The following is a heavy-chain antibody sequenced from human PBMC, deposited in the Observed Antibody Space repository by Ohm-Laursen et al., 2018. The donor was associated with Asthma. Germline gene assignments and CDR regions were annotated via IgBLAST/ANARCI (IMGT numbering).Heavy chain of an antibody. J-gene: IGHJ5*02. D-gene: IGHD3-10*01. CDR2: INTNTGNP. CDR3: AREGAFYGSGSGGWFDP. V-gene: IGHV7-4-1*02. CDR1: GYTFTSYA. Sequence: GASVKVSCNASGYTFTSYAMNWVRQAPGQGLEWMGWINTNTGNPTYAQGFTGRFVFSLDTSVSTAYLQISSLKAEDTAVYYCAREGAFYGSGSGGWFDPWGQGTLVTVSS.